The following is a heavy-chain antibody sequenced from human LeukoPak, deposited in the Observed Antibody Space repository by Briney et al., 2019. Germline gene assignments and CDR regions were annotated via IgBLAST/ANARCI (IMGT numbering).Heavy chain of an antibody. J-gene: IGHJ3*01. D-gene: IGHD3-10*01. CDR1: GFTFSTYS. V-gene: IGHV3-21*01. CDR3: ARDANFGYDAFDL. CDR2: ISDRGTYI. Sequence: PGGSLRLSCTASGFTFSTYSMNWVRQAPGKGLEWVASISDRGTYIYYADSVKGRFTISRDNAKNSLYLQMNSLRAEDTAVYYCARDANFGYDAFDLWGQGTMVTVSS.